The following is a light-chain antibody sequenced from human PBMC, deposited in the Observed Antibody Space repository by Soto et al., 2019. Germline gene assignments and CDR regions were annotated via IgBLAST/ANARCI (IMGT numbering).Light chain of an antibody. CDR3: QQYDNLPRT. CDR1: QDITNY. CDR2: DAS. J-gene: IGKJ2*01. V-gene: IGKV1-33*01. Sequence: DIQMTQSPSSLSASVGDRVTITCQASQDITNYLNWYQQKPGKAPKLLIYDASNLATGVPSRFIGSGSGRDFTFTISSLQPEDIATYYCQQYDNLPRTFGQGTKLEIK.